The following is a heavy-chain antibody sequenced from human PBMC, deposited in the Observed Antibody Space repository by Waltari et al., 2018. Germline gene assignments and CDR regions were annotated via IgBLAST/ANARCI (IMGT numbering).Heavy chain of an antibody. CDR2: SIPIFGKA. J-gene: IGHJ5*02. D-gene: IGHD6-13*01. CDR3: ARGRQQLQNNWFDP. V-gene: IGHV1-69*14. Sequence: QVQLVQSGAEVKKPGSSVKVSCKASGGTFSSYAISWVRQAPGQGLEWMGGSIPIFGKANYAQKFQGRVTITADKSTSTAYMELSSLRSEDTAVYYCARGRQQLQNNWFDPWGQGTLVTVSS. CDR1: GGTFSSYA.